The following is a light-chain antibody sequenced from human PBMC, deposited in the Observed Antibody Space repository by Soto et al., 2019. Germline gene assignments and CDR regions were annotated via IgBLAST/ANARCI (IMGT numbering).Light chain of an antibody. V-gene: IGLV7-46*01. CDR3: LLSYSGARLYV. Sequence: QAVVTQEPSLTVSPGGTVTLTCGPSTGTVTSGHYPYWFQQKHGQAPRAQIYDNSNKHSWTPARFSGSLLGGKAALTLSGAQPEDEAEYYCLLSYSGARLYVFGTGTKLTVL. CDR2: DNS. J-gene: IGLJ1*01. CDR1: TGTVTSGHY.